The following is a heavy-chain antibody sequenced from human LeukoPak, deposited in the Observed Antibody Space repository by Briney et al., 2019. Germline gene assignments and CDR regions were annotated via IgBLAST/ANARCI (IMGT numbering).Heavy chain of an antibody. D-gene: IGHD3-10*01. V-gene: IGHV4-59*01. Sequence: SETLSLTCTVSGGSISSYYWSWIRQPPGKGLECIGYIYYSGSTNYNPSLKSRVTISGDTSKNQFSLKLSSVTAADTAVYYCARGPRVSGSKGHFDYWGQGTLVTVSS. J-gene: IGHJ4*02. CDR3: ARGPRVSGSKGHFDY. CDR1: GGSISSYY. CDR2: IYYSGST.